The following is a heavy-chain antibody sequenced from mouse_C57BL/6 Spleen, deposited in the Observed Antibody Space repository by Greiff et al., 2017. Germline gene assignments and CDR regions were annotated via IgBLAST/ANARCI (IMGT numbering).Heavy chain of an antibody. CDR3: ARVDWEKNYFDY. J-gene: IGHJ2*01. CDR1: GFTFSSYA. D-gene: IGHD4-1*01. CDR2: ISDGGSYT. V-gene: IGHV5-4*01. Sequence: VQLKESGGGLVKPGGSLKLSCAASGFTFSSYAMSWVRQAPEKRLEWVATISDGGSYTYYPDNVKGRFTISRDNAKNNLYLQMSHLKSEDTAMYYCARVDWEKNYFDYWGQGTTLTVSS.